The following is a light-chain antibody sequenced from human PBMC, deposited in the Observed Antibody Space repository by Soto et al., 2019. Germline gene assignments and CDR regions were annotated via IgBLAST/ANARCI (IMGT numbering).Light chain of an antibody. CDR2: AAS. V-gene: IGKV1-39*01. J-gene: IGKJ4*01. CDR3: QESYSTPLT. CDR1: QSISSY. Sequence: DIQMTQSPSSRSASVGDRVTITCRASQSISSYLNWYQQKPGKAPKLLIYAASSLQSGVPSRFSGSGSGTDFNLTISSLQPEDFATYYCQESYSTPLTFGGGTKVDIK.